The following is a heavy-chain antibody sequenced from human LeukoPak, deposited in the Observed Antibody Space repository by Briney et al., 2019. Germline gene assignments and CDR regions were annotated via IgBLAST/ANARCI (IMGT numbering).Heavy chain of an antibody. CDR3: ARSRSRDCSSTSCYSYGLDY. Sequence: ASVKVSCKASGYTFTGYYMHWVRQAPGQGFEWMGWINPNSGGTNYAQKFQGRVTMTRDTSISTAYMELSRLRSEDTAVYYCARSRSRDCSSTSCYSYGLDYWGQGTLVTVSS. J-gene: IGHJ4*02. V-gene: IGHV1-2*02. CDR2: INPNSGGT. D-gene: IGHD2-2*01. CDR1: GYTFTGYY.